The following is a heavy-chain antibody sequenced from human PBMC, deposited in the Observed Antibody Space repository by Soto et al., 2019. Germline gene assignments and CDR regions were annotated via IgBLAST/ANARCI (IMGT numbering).Heavy chain of an antibody. Sequence: QVQLVQSGAEVKKPGASVKVSCKASGYTFTSYGISWVRQAPGQGLEWMGWISAYNGNTNDAQNLQGRVTMTTDTSTSTAYMELRSRRSDETAVYYCARDQLDSYGPKGGLDYWGQGTLVTVSS. D-gene: IGHD5-18*01. J-gene: IGHJ4*02. CDR3: ARDQLDSYGPKGGLDY. CDR1: GYTFTSYG. CDR2: ISAYNGNT. V-gene: IGHV1-18*01.